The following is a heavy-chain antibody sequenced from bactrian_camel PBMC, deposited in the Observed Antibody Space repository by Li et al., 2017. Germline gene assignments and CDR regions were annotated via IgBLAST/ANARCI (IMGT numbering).Heavy chain of an antibody. CDR3: AVRLSSVCYNRAETFEY. CDR2: IFSDGSET. J-gene: IGHJ4*01. D-gene: IGHD2*01. Sequence: HVQLVESGGGSVQAGGSLRLSCAASGFTFGNYAMYWFRQAPGKGREWVSTIFSDGSETDYADSVKGRFTISRGNADNTLYLQMNSLKPDDSAMYYCAVRLSSVCYNRAETFEYWGQGTQVTVS. CDR1: GFTFGNYA. V-gene: IGHV3S6*01.